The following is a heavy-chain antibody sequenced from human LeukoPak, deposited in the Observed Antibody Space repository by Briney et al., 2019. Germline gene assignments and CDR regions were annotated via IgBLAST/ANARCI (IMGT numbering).Heavy chain of an antibody. CDR2: INPNSGGT. CDR3: ARSWYYYDSSGQQERAFDI. Sequence: ASVKVSCKASGYTFTSYYMHWVRQAPGQGLEWMGWINPNSGGTNYAQKFQGGVTMTRDTSISTAYMELSRLRSDDTAVYYCARSWYYYDSSGQQERAFDIWGQGTMVTVSS. CDR1: GYTFTSYY. D-gene: IGHD3-22*01. V-gene: IGHV1-2*02. J-gene: IGHJ3*02.